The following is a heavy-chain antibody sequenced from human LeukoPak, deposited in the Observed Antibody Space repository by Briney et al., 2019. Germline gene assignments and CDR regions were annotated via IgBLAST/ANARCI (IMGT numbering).Heavy chain of an antibody. D-gene: IGHD3-9*01. CDR2: IRSSSSYI. J-gene: IGHJ4*02. CDR1: GFTFSSYW. Sequence: GGSLRLSCAASGFTFSSYWMNWVRQAPGKGLEWVSSIRSSSSYIYYADSVKGRFTISRDNAKNSLYLQMNSLRAEDTAVYYCARVSYDILTGYSYIDYWGQGTLVTVSS. CDR3: ARVSYDILTGYSYIDY. V-gene: IGHV3-21*01.